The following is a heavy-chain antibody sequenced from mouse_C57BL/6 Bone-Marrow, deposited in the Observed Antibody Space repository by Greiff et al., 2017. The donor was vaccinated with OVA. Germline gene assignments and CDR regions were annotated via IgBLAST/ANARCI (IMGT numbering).Heavy chain of an antibody. Sequence: KQRPGQGLEWIGRIHPSDSDTNYNQKFKGKATLTVDKSSSTAYMQLSSLTSEDSAVYYCAIVYYYGSSYWYFDVWGTGTTVTVSS. D-gene: IGHD1-1*01. CDR3: AIVYYYGSSYWYFDV. V-gene: IGHV1-74*01. J-gene: IGHJ1*03. CDR2: IHPSDSDT.